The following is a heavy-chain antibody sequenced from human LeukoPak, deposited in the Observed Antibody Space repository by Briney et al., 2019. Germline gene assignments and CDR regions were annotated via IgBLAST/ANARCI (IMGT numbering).Heavy chain of an antibody. CDR3: ARDNESGYYKIGYFDL. CDR1: GGSISSYY. Sequence: SETLSLTCTVSGGSISSYYWSWLRQPAGKGLEWIGRIYTSGSTNYNPSLKSRVTISVDTSKNQFSLKLSSVTAADTAVYYCARDNESGYYKIGYFDLWGRGTLVTVSS. V-gene: IGHV4-4*07. CDR2: IYTSGST. J-gene: IGHJ2*01. D-gene: IGHD3-22*01.